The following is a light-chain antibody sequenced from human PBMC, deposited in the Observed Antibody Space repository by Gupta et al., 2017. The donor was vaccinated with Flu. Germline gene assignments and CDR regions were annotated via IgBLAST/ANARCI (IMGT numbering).Light chain of an antibody. CDR2: AAS. Sequence: DIQMTQSPSSLSASVGDRVTITCRASQGISNYLAWYQQKPGKVPKLLIYAASTVQSGVPSRFSGSGSGTDFTLTISSLQPEDVATYYCQKYNSASITFGQGTRLEIK. V-gene: IGKV1-27*01. J-gene: IGKJ5*01. CDR1: QGISNY. CDR3: QKYNSASIT.